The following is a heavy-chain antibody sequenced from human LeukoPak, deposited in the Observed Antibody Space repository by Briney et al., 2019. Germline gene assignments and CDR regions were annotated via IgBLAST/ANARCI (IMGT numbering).Heavy chain of an antibody. D-gene: IGHD1-26*01. Sequence: SGTLSLTCTVSGGSISSSSYYWGWIRQPPGKGLEWIGRIYYSGSTYYNPSRKSRVTISVDTSKNQVSLKLSSVTAADTAVYYCARASSRCGADDYWGQGTLVSVSS. CDR2: IYYSGST. CDR3: ARASSRCGADDY. V-gene: IGHV4-39*07. J-gene: IGHJ4*02. CDR1: GGSISSSSYY.